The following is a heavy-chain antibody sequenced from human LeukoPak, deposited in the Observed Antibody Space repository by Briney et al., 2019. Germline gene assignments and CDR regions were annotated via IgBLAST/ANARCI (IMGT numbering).Heavy chain of an antibody. D-gene: IGHD3-22*01. CDR3: ARGGPDSSGYYRVY. CDR2: IYYSGRT. V-gene: IGHV4-39*07. Sequence: SETLSLTCTVSGGSISSYYWGWIRQPPGKGLEWIGSIYYSGRTYYNPSLKSRVTISVDTSKNQFSLKLSSVTAADTAVYYCARGGPDSSGYYRVYWGQGTLVTVSS. CDR1: GGSISSYY. J-gene: IGHJ4*02.